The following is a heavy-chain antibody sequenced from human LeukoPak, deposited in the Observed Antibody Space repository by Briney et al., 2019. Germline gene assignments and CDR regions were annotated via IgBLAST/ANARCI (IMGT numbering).Heavy chain of an antibody. V-gene: IGHV4-34*01. CDR3: ARGSRDTNGDSSPLDAFDI. J-gene: IGHJ3*02. D-gene: IGHD3-22*01. Sequence: SETLSLTCAVYGGSFSGYYWSWIRQPPGKGLEWIGEINHSGSTNYNPSLKSRVTISVDTSKSQFSLKLSSVTAADTAVYYCARGSRDTNGDSSPLDAFDIWGQGTMVTVSS. CDR1: GGSFSGYY. CDR2: INHSGST.